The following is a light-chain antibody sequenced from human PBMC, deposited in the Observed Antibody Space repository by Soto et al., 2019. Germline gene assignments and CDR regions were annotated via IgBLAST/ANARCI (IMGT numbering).Light chain of an antibody. J-gene: IGKJ5*01. CDR1: QSVTNNY. Sequence: EIVLTQSPATLSLSPGERATLYCRASQSVTNNYLAWYQQKPGQAPRLLIDGASSRATGVPDRFSGTGSGTDFTLTISRLEPEDFAVYYCQQRSDSITFGQGTRLEI. CDR2: GAS. V-gene: IGKV3D-20*02. CDR3: QQRSDSIT.